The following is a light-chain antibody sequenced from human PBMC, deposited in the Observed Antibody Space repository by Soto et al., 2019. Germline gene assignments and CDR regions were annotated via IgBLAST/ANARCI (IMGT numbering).Light chain of an antibody. CDR2: KIS. V-gene: IGKV2-24*01. Sequence: EIVMTQTPLSSPVTLGQPASISCRSSQSLVHSNGNTYLSWLHQRPGQPPRLLLYKISKRLSGVPDRLSGSGAGTDFTLRIARVEAEDAGVYYCMQGTEFPRTFGPGTKV. CDR1: QSLVHSNGNTY. J-gene: IGKJ3*01. CDR3: MQGTEFPRT.